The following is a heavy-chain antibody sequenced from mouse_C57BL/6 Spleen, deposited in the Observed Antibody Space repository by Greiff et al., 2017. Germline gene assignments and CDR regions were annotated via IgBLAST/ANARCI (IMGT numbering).Heavy chain of an antibody. CDR2: IYPGDGDT. D-gene: IGHD3-2*02. J-gene: IGHJ4*01. CDR1: GYAFSSSW. V-gene: IGHV1-82*01. Sequence: QVQLQQSGPELVKPGASVKISCKASGYAFSSSWMNWVKQRPGKGLEWIGRIYPGDGDTNYNGKFKGKATLTADKSSSTAYMQLSSLTSEDSAVYFCARQLRLRDAMDYWGQGTSVTVSS. CDR3: ARQLRLRDAMDY.